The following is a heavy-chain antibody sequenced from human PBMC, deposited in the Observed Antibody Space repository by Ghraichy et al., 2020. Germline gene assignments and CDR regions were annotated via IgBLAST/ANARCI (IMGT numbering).Heavy chain of an antibody. J-gene: IGHJ3*01. CDR3: AKDLRDHNGIYDPFDL. CDR1: GFTFDIFA. CDR2: IGGGET. D-gene: IGHD5-12*01. Sequence: GGSLRLPCATSGFTFDIFAMNWVRQAPGKRLEWVSTIGGGETFYADSVKGRFTISRDNSRSILYLQMNSLGVEDTAVYYCAKDLRDHNGIYDPFDLWGQGTMVTVSS. V-gene: IGHV3-23*01.